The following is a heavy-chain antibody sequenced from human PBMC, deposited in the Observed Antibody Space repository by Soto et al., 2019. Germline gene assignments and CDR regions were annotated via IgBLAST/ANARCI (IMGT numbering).Heavy chain of an antibody. D-gene: IGHD3-10*01. CDR3: AKALGEYLYFFDH. J-gene: IGHJ4*02. Sequence: EVQLLESGGGLVQPGGSLRLSCAASGFTLSSYAMSWVRQAPGKGLEWVSGSGTSAHKTFYADSVKGRFTISRDNSKNTLDLQMNSLRAEDTAVYYCAKALGEYLYFFDHWGQGILVTVSS. V-gene: IGHV3-23*01. CDR1: GFTLSSYA. CDR2: SGTSAHKT.